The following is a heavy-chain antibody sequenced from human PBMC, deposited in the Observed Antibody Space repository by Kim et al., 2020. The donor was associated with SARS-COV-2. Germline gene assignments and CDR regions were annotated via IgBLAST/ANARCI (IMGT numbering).Heavy chain of an antibody. V-gene: IGHV3-30*04. CDR2: ISYDGRYR. CDR1: GFSFSDYT. D-gene: IGHD6-13*01. J-gene: IGHJ4*02. CDR3: ARSNSSSWPYFYY. Sequence: GGSLRLSCAASGFSFSDYTIHWLRQAPGKGLEWVAVISYDGRYRYYIDSVKGRFTISRDNSKSTLYLQINSLRAEDTDVYYCARSNSSSWPYFYYWGKGT.